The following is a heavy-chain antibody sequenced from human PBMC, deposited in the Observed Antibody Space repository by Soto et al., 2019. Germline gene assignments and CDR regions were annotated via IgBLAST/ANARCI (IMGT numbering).Heavy chain of an antibody. V-gene: IGHV3-30*03. Sequence: GGSLRLSCAASGFTFSDYGIHWVRQAPGKGLEWVAVLSHDASNKYYADSVKGRFTISRDNSKNTLYLQMNSLRVEDTAVYYCATHGDSSFDYWGHGTLVTVSS. J-gene: IGHJ4*01. CDR3: ATHGDSSFDY. CDR1: GFTFSDYG. D-gene: IGHD4-17*01. CDR2: LSHDASNK.